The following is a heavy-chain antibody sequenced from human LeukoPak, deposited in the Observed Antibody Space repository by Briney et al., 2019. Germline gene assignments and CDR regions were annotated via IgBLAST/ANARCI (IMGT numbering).Heavy chain of an antibody. CDR2: IYYSGST. CDR1: GGSISSGGYY. CDR3: ARAIYGSGSYYQGTEPWYLFDY. Sequence: PSQTLSLTCTVSGGSISSGGYYWSWIRQPPGKGLEWIGYIYYSGSTNYNPSLKSRVTISVDTSKNQFSLKLSSVTAADTAVYYCARAIYGSGSYYQGTEPWYLFDYWGQXXLVXVSS. D-gene: IGHD3-10*01. J-gene: IGHJ4*02. V-gene: IGHV4-61*08.